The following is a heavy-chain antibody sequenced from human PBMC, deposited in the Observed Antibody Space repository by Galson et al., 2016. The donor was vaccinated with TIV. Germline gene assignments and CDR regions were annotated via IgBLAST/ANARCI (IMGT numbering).Heavy chain of an antibody. D-gene: IGHD3-10*01. J-gene: IGHJ5*02. CDR1: GYTFTRYY. CDR3: ARGGQVQRFDP. V-gene: IGHV1-46*01. CDR2: INPTGGST. Sequence: SVKVSCKASGYTFTRYYTHWVRQAPGQGLEWMGIINPTGGSTTYAQKFQGRLTMTRDTSTSTVYMELHSLRSEDTAVYDCARGGQVQRFDPGGQGTLVTVSS.